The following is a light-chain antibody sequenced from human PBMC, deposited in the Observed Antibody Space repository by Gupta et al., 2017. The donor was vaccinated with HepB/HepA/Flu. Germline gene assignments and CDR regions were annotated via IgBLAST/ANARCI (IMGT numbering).Light chain of an antibody. CDR3: QQYNSCSRT. CDR1: QSISSW. Sequence: DIQMTQSPSTLSASVGDRVTITCRASQSISSWLAWYQQKPGNAPKLLIYKASRGESGVPSRFSGSGSGTEFTLTISSLQPDDFATYYCQQYNSCSRTFGQGTKVEIK. CDR2: KAS. V-gene: IGKV1-5*03. J-gene: IGKJ1*01.